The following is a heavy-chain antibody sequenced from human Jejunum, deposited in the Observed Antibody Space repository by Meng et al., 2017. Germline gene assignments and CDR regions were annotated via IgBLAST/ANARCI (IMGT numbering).Heavy chain of an antibody. CDR1: GGSFSGYY. D-gene: IGHD6-6*01. V-gene: IGHV4-34*01. J-gene: IGHJ4*02. CDR2: INHSGST. CDR3: ARGSIADRLSD. Sequence: QVQVQQWGAGLLNLSETLSLTCTVYGGSFSGYYWSWIRQPPGKGLEWIGEINHSGSTSYNPSLKSRVTMSLDTSKNQFSLELSSVTAADTAVYYCARGSIADRLSDWGQGTLVTVSS.